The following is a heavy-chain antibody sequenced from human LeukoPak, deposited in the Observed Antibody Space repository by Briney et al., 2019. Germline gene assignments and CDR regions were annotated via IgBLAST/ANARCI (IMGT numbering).Heavy chain of an antibody. CDR3: ARARGYYGSGRYFDY. CDR2: INAGNGNT. J-gene: IGHJ4*02. CDR1: GYTFTSYA. D-gene: IGHD3-10*01. Sequence: ASVKASCKASGYTFTSYAMHWVRQAPGQRLEWMGWINAGNGNTKYSQKFQGRVTITRDTSASTAYMELSSLRSEDTAVYYCARARGYYGSGRYFDYWGQGTLVTVPS. V-gene: IGHV1-3*01.